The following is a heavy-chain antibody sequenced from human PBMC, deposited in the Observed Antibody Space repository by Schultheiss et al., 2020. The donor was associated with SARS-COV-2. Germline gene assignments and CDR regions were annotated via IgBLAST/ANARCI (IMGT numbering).Heavy chain of an antibody. J-gene: IGHJ6*02. D-gene: IGHD2-21*02. V-gene: IGHV3-33*01. CDR2: VWYDGSNK. CDR1: GLTFSRFG. Sequence: GGSLRLSCAASGLTFSRFGMHWVRQGPGKGLEWVAVVWYDGSNKYYADSVRGRFTISRDNSKNTLYLQMNSLRAEDTAVYYCARGGDPRYYYYGMDVWGQGTTVTVSS. CDR3: ARGGDPRYYYYGMDV.